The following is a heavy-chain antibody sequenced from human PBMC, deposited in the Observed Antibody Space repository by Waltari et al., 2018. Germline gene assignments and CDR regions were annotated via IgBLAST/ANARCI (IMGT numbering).Heavy chain of an antibody. V-gene: IGHV3-30*02. J-gene: IGHJ3*02. CDR2: IRYDGSNK. D-gene: IGHD3-10*01. CDR3: ARELWFGETSAFAI. CDR1: GFTFSSYG. Sequence: QVQLVESGGGVVQPGGSLRLSCAASGFTFSSYGMHWVRQAPGKGLEWVAFIRYDGSNKYYADSVKGRFTISRDNSKNTLYLQMNSLRAEDTAVYYCARELWFGETSAFAIWGQGTMVTVSS.